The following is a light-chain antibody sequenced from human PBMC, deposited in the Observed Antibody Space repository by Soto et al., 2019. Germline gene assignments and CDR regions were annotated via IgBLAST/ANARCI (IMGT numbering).Light chain of an antibody. CDR2: EGS. J-gene: IGLJ1*01. V-gene: IGLV2-23*01. Sequence: QSVLTQPASASGSPGQSITISCTGTSSDVGNYNLVSWYQQHPGKAPKLMIYEGSKRPSGVSNRFSGSKSGNTASLTISGLQAEDEADYYCQSYESSSLSGFVFGSGTKV. CDR3: QSYESSSLSGFV. CDR1: SSDVGNYNL.